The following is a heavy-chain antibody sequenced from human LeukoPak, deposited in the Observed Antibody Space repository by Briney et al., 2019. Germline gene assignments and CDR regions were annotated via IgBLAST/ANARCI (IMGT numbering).Heavy chain of an antibody. CDR2: IYYSGST. Sequence: KPSETLSLTCTVSGGSISSYYWSWIRQPPGKGLEWIGYIYYSGSTNYNPSLKSRVTISVDTSKNQFSLKLSSVTAADTAVYYCARREYYYDSSGTGNWFDPWGQGTLVTVSS. J-gene: IGHJ5*02. D-gene: IGHD3-22*01. CDR3: ARREYYYDSSGTGNWFDP. V-gene: IGHV4-59*08. CDR1: GGSISSYY.